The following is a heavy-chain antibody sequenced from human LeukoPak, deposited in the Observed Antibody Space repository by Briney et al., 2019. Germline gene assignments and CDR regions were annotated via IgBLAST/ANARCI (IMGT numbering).Heavy chain of an antibody. D-gene: IGHD5-12*01. CDR3: ARDNEDIVANWFDP. V-gene: IGHV1-18*01. CDR1: GYTFTSYG. Sequence: ASVKASCKASGYTFTSYGISWVRQAPGQGLEWMGWISAYNGNTNYAQKLQGRVTMTTDTSTSTAYMELRSLRSDDTAVYYCARDNEDIVANWFDPWGQGTLVTVSS. CDR2: ISAYNGNT. J-gene: IGHJ5*02.